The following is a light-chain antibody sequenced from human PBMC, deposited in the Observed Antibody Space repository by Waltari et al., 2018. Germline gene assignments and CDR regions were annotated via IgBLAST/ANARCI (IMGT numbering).Light chain of an antibody. J-gene: IGKJ1*01. V-gene: IGKV4-1*01. CDR2: AAS. Sequence: DIVMTQSPDSLAVSLGERATITCKSSQTVLYSSTHKNYLAWYQQKPGKAPEHLIYAASSLQSGVPSRFIGSGSGTDFTLTISSLQPEDFAVYYCQQSYNTPRTFGQGTKVEIK. CDR3: QQSYNTPRT. CDR1: QTVLYSSTHKNY.